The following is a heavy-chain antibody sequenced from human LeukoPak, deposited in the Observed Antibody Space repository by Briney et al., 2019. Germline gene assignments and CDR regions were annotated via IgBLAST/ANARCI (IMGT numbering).Heavy chain of an antibody. CDR1: GYTFTGYC. J-gene: IGHJ4*02. CDR3: ARGDYVWGSYRYHGDY. D-gene: IGHD3-16*02. V-gene: IGHV1-2*06. Sequence: GASVKVSCKASGYTFTGYCMHWVRQAPGQGLEWMGRINPNSGGTNYAQKFQGRVTMTRDTSISTAYMELSRLRSDDTAVYYCARGDYVWGSYRYHGDYWGQGTLVTVSS. CDR2: INPNSGGT.